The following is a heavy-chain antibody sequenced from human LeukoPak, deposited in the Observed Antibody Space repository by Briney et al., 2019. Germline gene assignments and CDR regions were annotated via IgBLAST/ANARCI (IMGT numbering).Heavy chain of an antibody. Sequence: ASVKVSCKASGYTFTGYYMHWVRQAPGQGLEWMGWINPNSGGTNYAQKFQGRVTMTRDTSISTAYMELSRLRSDDTAVYYCAITYYDILTGYYRFDYWGQGTLVTVSS. CDR3: AITYYDILTGYYRFDY. V-gene: IGHV1-2*02. CDR1: GYTFTGYY. D-gene: IGHD3-9*01. J-gene: IGHJ4*02. CDR2: INPNSGGT.